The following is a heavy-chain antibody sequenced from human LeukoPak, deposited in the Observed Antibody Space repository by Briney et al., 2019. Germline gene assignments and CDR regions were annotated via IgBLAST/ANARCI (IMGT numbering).Heavy chain of an antibody. J-gene: IGHJ4*02. D-gene: IGHD2-2*02. CDR3: ARQYTGIDY. CDR1: GGSISSTSYY. CDR2: IYYSGST. Sequence: SETLSFTRTVSGGSISSTSYYWGWIRQPPGKGLEWIGSIYYSGSTYYNPSLKSRVTISVDTSKNQFSLKLSSVTAADTAVYYCARQYTGIDYWGQGTLVTVSS. V-gene: IGHV4-39*01.